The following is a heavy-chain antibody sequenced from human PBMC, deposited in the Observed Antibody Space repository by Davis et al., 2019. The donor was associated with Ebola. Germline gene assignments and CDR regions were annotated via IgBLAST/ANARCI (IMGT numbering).Heavy chain of an antibody. CDR3: ARGTDGYNPGGYFDS. Sequence: GESLKISCTGSGYSFTSYWISWVRQMPGKGLECMGIIFPGDSDTRYSPSFQGQVTISADKSITTAYLQWSSLKASDTAMYYCARGTDGYNPGGYFDSWGQGTLVTVSS. V-gene: IGHV5-51*01. CDR1: GYSFTSYW. J-gene: IGHJ4*02. D-gene: IGHD5-24*01. CDR2: IFPGDSDT.